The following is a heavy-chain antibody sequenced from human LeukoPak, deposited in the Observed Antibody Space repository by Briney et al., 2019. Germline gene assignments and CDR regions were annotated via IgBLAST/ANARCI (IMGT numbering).Heavy chain of an antibody. Sequence: GASVKVSCKASVGTFSSYAISWVRQAPGQGLEWMGGIIPIFGTANYAQKFQGRVTITADESTSTAYMELSSLRSEDTAVYYCARQLKARPSVVVPAATLGYWGQGTLVTVSS. D-gene: IGHD2-2*01. CDR2: IIPIFGTA. V-gene: IGHV1-69*13. J-gene: IGHJ4*02. CDR1: VGTFSSYA. CDR3: ARQLKARPSVVVPAATLGY.